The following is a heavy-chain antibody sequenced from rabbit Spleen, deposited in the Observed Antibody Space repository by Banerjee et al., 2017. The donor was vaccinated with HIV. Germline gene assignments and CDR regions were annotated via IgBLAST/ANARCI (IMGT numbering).Heavy chain of an antibody. V-gene: IGHV1S40*01. D-gene: IGHD1-1*01. Sequence: QSLEESGGDLVKPGASLTLTCTASGFSFSSGHDMCWVRQAPGKGLEWIAWIDGGSGIGTGYASWAKGRFTISKTSSTTVTLQMTSLTAADTATYFCARDDASASGSVYFSLWGPGTLVTVS. CDR3: ARDDASASGSVYFSL. CDR2: IDGGSGIGT. J-gene: IGHJ4*01. CDR1: GFSFSSGHD.